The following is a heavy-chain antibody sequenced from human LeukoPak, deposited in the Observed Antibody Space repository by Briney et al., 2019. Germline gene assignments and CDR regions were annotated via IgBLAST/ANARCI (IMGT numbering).Heavy chain of an antibody. V-gene: IGHV1-69*05. Sequence: ASVKVSCEASGGTFNYYAVSWVRQVPGQGLEWVGGLIPTLGAGNYSPKFQGRVTITTDESTSTAYMELSSLGSEDTAVYYCARDPSPWGSSGAFDIWGQGTMVTVSS. CDR1: GGTFNYYA. CDR2: LIPTLGAG. D-gene: IGHD6-6*01. J-gene: IGHJ3*02. CDR3: ARDPSPWGSSGAFDI.